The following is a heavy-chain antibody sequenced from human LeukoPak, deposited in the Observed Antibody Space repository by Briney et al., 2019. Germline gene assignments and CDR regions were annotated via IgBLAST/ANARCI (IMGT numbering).Heavy chain of an antibody. CDR1: GGSISSYY. J-gene: IGHJ4*02. CDR2: IYYSGST. CDR3: ARLKDYGDYDRYFDY. D-gene: IGHD4-17*01. Sequence: SETLSLTCTVSGGSISSYYWSWIRQPPGKGLEWIGYIYYSGSTNYNPSLKSRVAISVDTSKNQFSLKLSSVTAADTAVYYCARLKDYGDYDRYFDYWGQGTLVTVSS. V-gene: IGHV4-59*08.